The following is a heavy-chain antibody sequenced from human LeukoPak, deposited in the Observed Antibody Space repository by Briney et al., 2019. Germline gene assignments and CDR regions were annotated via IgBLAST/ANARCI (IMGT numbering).Heavy chain of an antibody. CDR3: AKCGNSGCHLIDY. J-gene: IGHJ4*02. CDR2: ISGRTGGT. D-gene: IGHD5-12*01. CDR1: GFTFNTNA. V-gene: IGHV3-23*01. Sequence: WGSLRLSCAVSGFTFNTNAMSWVRQAPGKGLEWVSAISGRTGGTYYADSVKGRFTISRDNSKSTLYLQMDSLRAEDTAVYYCAKCGNSGCHLIDYWGQGTLVTVSS.